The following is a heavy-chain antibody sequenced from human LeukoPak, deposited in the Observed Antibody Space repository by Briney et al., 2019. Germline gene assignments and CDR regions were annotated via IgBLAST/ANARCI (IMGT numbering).Heavy chain of an antibody. V-gene: IGHV3-7*01. CDR1: GFTFSSYW. J-gene: IGHJ6*03. CDR3: ATQYYDFWSGYPSHYMDV. Sequence: PGGSLRLSCAASGFTFSSYWMSWVRQAPGKGLEWVANIKQDGSGKYYVDSVKGRFTISRDNAKNSLYLQMNSLRAEDTAVYYCATQYYDFWSGYPSHYMDVWGKGTTVTVSS. D-gene: IGHD3-3*01. CDR2: IKQDGSGK.